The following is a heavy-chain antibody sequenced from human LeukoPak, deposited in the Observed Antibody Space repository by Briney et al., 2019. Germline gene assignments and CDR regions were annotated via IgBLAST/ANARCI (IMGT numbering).Heavy chain of an antibody. J-gene: IGHJ4*02. CDR2: IYYSGST. D-gene: IGHD2-2*02. Sequence: SETLSLTCTVSGGSISSYYWSWIRQPPGKGLEWIGYIYYSGSTNYNPSLKSRVTISVDTSKNQFSLKLSSVTAADTAVYYCARVTMGYCSSTSCYSLFDYWGQGTLVTVSS. CDR3: ARVTMGYCSSTSCYSLFDY. V-gene: IGHV4-59*01. CDR1: GGSISSYY.